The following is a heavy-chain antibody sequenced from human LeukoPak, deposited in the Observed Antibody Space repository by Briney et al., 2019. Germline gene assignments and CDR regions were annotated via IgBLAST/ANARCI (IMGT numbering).Heavy chain of an antibody. Sequence: GGSLRLSCTASGFAFSFFAMSWLRQPPGKGLEWVSTINANSGATSYSASVRGRFTISRDNSKNKLHRQLSSLRAEDTAVYYCAKPISGGLAVTADWFDPWGQGTLVVVSSGMDVWGQGTTVTVSS. CDR2: INANSGAT. CDR3: AKPISGGLAVTADWFDPWGQGTLVVVSSGMDV. D-gene: IGHD6-19*01. CDR1: GFAFSFFA. V-gene: IGHV3-23*01. J-gene: IGHJ6*02.